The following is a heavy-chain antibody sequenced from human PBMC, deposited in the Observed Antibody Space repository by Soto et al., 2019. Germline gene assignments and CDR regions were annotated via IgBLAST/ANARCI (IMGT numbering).Heavy chain of an antibody. CDR3: ARDLIEYYYDSSGYDAFDI. J-gene: IGHJ3*02. Sequence: GESLKISCAASGFTFSSYAMHWVRQAPGKGLEWVAVISYDGSNKYYADSVKGRFTISRDNSKNTLYLQMNSLRAEDTAVYYCARDLIEYYYDSSGYDAFDIWGQGTMVTVSS. D-gene: IGHD3-22*01. CDR2: ISYDGSNK. V-gene: IGHV3-30*04. CDR1: GFTFSSYA.